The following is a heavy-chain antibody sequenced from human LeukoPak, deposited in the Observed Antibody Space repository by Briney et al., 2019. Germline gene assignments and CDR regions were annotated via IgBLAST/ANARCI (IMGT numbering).Heavy chain of an antibody. CDR3: ARDGVVPAAMRYYYYMDV. J-gene: IGHJ6*03. Sequence: SETLSLTCTVSGGSISSYYWSWIRQPPGKGLEWIGYIHYSGDTNYNPSLKSRVTISVDTSKNQFSLKLSSVTAADTAVYYCARDGVVPAAMRYYYYMDVWGKGTTVTVSS. V-gene: IGHV4-59*12. D-gene: IGHD2-2*01. CDR2: IHYSGDT. CDR1: GGSISSYY.